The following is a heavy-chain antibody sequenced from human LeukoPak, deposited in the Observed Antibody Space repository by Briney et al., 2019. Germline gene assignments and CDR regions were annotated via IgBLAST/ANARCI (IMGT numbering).Heavy chain of an antibody. CDR3: AHSFYTSSLDY. D-gene: IGHD6-13*01. V-gene: IGHV2-5*08. CDR2: IYWDDDK. CDR1: GGSISSYYW. Sequence: TLSLTCTVSGGSISSYYWSWIRQPPGKALEWLALIYWDDDKHYSPSLKSRLTITKDTSKNQVVLTMTNMDPVDTATYYCAHSFYTSSLDYWGQGTLVTVSS. J-gene: IGHJ4*02.